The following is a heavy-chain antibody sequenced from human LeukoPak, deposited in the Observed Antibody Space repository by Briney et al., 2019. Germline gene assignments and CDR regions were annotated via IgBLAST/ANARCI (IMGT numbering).Heavy chain of an antibody. V-gene: IGHV3-48*03. J-gene: IGHJ6*03. Sequence: PGGSLRLSCAASGFTFSSYEMNWVRQAPGKGLEWVSYISSSDSTIYYADSVKGRFTISRDNAKNSLYLQMNSLRAEDTAVYYCARDVPTVTTEWGPYYYYMDVWGKGTTVTVSS. CDR3: ARDVPTVTTEWGPYYYYMDV. D-gene: IGHD4-17*01. CDR1: GFTFSSYE. CDR2: ISSSDSTI.